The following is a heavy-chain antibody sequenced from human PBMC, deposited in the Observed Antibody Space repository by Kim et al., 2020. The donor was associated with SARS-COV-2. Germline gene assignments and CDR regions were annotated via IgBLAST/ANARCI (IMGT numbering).Heavy chain of an antibody. CDR2: ISSSSSYI. CDR3: ARSLEVVVAIFDY. V-gene: IGHV3-21*01. J-gene: IGHJ4*02. CDR1: GFTFSSYS. D-gene: IGHD2-15*01. Sequence: GGSLRLSCAASGFTFSSYSMNWVRQAPGKGLEWVSSISSSSSYIYYADSVKGRFTISRDNAKNSLYLQMNSLRAEDTAVYYCARSLEVVVAIFDYWGQGTLVTVSS.